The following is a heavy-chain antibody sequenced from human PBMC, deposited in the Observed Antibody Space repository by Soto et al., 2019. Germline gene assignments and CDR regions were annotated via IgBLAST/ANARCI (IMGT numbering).Heavy chain of an antibody. V-gene: IGHV4-34*01. D-gene: IGHD5-18*01. CDR2: INHSGST. J-gene: IGHJ4*02. Sequence: PSETLSLTCAVYGGSFSGYYWSWIRQPPGKGLEWIGEINHSGSTNYNPSLKSRVTISVDTSKNQFSLKLSSVTAADTAVYYCARASRGYSYGYYGYWGQGTLVTVSS. CDR1: GGSFSGYY. CDR3: ARASRGYSYGYYGY.